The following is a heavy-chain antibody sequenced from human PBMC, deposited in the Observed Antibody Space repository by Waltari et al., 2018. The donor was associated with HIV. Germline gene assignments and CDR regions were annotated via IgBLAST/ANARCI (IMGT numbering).Heavy chain of an antibody. CDR2: IYYSGST. J-gene: IGHJ4*02. Sequence: QVQLQESGPGLVKPSETLSLTCTVSGGSISSYYWSWIRQPPGKGLEWSGYIYYSGSTNYNPSLKSRVTISVDTSKNQFSLKLSSVTAADTAVYYCATSVYYYDSSGLGYWGQGTLVTVSS. CDR3: ATSVYYYDSSGLGY. D-gene: IGHD3-22*01. V-gene: IGHV4-59*01. CDR1: GGSISSYY.